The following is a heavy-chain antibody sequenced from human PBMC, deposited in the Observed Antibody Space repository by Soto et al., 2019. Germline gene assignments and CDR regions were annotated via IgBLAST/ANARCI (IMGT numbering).Heavy chain of an antibody. Sequence: QVQLVQSGAEVKKPGASVKVSCKASGYTFTSYGISWVRQAPGQGLEWMGWISAYNGNTNYAQKLQGRITMTTDTSTSKAYMDLRSRRTDDMAVNYSTRTPYYYDSNEHRPDAFAIWGQGTMDTVSS. D-gene: IGHD3-22*01. V-gene: IGHV1-18*03. CDR2: ISAYNGNT. CDR1: GYTFTSYG. J-gene: IGHJ3*02. CDR3: TRTPYYYDSNEHRPDAFAI.